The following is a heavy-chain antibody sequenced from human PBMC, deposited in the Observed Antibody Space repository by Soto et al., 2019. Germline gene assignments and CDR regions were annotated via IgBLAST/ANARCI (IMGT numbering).Heavy chain of an antibody. CDR3: ARNLVPAAMDDNWFDP. J-gene: IGHJ5*02. Sequence: SETLSLTCTVSGGSISSSSYYWGWIRQPPGKGLEWIGSIYYSGSTYYNPSLKSRVTISVDTSKNQFSLKLSSVTAADTAVYYCARNLVPAAMDDNWFDPWGQGTLVTVSS. CDR2: IYYSGST. CDR1: GGSISSSSYY. D-gene: IGHD2-2*01. V-gene: IGHV4-39*01.